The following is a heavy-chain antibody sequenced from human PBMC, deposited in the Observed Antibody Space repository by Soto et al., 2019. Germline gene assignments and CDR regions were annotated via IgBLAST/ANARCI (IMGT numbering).Heavy chain of an antibody. Sequence: ASVKVSCKASGYTFTSYGISWVRQAPGQVLEWMGWISAYNGNTNYAQKLQGRVTMTTDTSTSTAYMELRSLRSDDTAVYYCARGLTNYCDRSGYYPFDYWGQGTLVTVSS. D-gene: IGHD3-22*01. CDR3: ARGLTNYCDRSGYYPFDY. J-gene: IGHJ4*02. V-gene: IGHV1-18*01. CDR1: GYTFTSYG. CDR2: ISAYNGNT.